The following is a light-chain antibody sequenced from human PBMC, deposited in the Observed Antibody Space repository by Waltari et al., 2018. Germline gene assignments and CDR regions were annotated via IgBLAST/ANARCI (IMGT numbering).Light chain of an antibody. CDR2: DNN. CDR3: ETWDSSLNTVI. J-gene: IGLJ2*01. Sequence: QSVLTQPPSVSAAPGQKVTISCSGTIGNNYVSWYHQLPGTAPKLLIYDNNKRPSGIPDRISGSKSGTPATLGITGLQTGDEGDYYCETWDSSLNTVIFGEGTKLTVL. CDR1: IGNNY. V-gene: IGLV1-51*01.